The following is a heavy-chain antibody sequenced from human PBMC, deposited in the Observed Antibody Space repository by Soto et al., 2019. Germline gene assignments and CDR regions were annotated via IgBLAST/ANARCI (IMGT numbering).Heavy chain of an antibody. CDR1: GFTFSSYA. D-gene: IGHD5-12*01. J-gene: IGHJ4*02. CDR3: AIDGFAATITPYYFDY. Sequence: EVQLLESGGGLVQPGGSLRLSCAASGFTFSSYAMSWVRQAPGKGLEWVSAISGSGGSTYYADSVKGRFTISRDNSKNTLYLQMNSRSAEDTAVYYCAIDGFAATITPYYFDYWGQGTLVTVSS. CDR2: ISGSGGST. V-gene: IGHV3-23*01.